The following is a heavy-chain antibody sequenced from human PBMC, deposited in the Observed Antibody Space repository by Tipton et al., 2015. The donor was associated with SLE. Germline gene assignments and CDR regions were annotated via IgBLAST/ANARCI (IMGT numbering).Heavy chain of an antibody. CDR1: GGSISSRSYY. Sequence: TLSLTCTVSGGSISSRSYYWGWIRQPPGKGLEWIGSIYYSGSTYYNPSLKSRVTISVDTSKNQFSLKLSSVTAADTAVYYCARHGTPLEVRFLEWPYFNGMDVWGQGTTVTVSS. V-gene: IGHV4-39*07. CDR3: ARHGTPLEVRFLEWPYFNGMDV. J-gene: IGHJ6*02. CDR2: IYYSGST. D-gene: IGHD3-3*01.